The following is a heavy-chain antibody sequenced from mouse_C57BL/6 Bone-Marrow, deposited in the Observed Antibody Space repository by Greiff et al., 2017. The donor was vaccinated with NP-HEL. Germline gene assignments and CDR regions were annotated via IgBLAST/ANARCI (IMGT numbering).Heavy chain of an antibody. D-gene: IGHD3-1*01. CDR2: IHPSDSDT. J-gene: IGHJ4*01. V-gene: IGHV1-74*01. Sequence: QVQLPQPGAELVKPGASVKVSCKASGYTFTSYWMHWVKQRPGQGLEWIGRIHPSDSDTNYNQKFKGKATLTVDKSSSTAYMQLSSLTSEDSAVYYCATGWGYYAMDYWGQGTSVTVSS. CDR1: GYTFTSYW. CDR3: ATGWGYYAMDY.